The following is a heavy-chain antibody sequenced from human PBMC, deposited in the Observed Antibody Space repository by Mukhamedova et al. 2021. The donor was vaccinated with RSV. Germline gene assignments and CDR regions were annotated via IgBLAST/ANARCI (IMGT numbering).Heavy chain of an antibody. CDR2: GSGGST. J-gene: IGHJ3*02. CDR3: ANVRYNWNYVPGGAFDI. D-gene: IGHD1-7*01. Sequence: GSGGSTYYADSVKGRFTISRDNSKNTLYLQMNSLRAEDTAVYYCANVRYNWNYVPGGAFDIWGQGTMVTVSS. V-gene: IGHV3-23*01.